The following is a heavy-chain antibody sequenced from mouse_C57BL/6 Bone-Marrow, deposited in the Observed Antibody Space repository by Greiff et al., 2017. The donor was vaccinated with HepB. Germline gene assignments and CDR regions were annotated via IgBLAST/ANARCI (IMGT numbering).Heavy chain of an antibody. CDR3: ARPDGYYVLYFDY. CDR2: IYPGSGST. CDR1: GYTFTSYW. J-gene: IGHJ2*01. Sequence: QVQLKQPGAELVKPGASVKMSCKASGYTFTSYWITWVKQRPGQGLEWIGDIYPGSGSTNYNEKFKSKATLTVDTSSSTAYMQLSSLTSEDSAVYYCARPDGYYVLYFDYWGQGTTLAVSS. D-gene: IGHD2-3*01. V-gene: IGHV1-55*01.